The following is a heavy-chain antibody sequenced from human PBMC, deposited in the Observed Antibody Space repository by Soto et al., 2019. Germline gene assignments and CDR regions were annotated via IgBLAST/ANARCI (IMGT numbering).Heavy chain of an antibody. CDR3: AKVGELAVGGFDY. D-gene: IGHD2-15*01. Sequence: EVQLLESGGGLVQPGGSLRLSRAASGFTFSSYAMSWVRQAPGKGLEWVSRISDTGGSTYYADSVKGRFTISRDSSKNTLYLQMNSLRADDTAIYYCAKVGELAVGGFDYWGQGTLVTVSS. J-gene: IGHJ4*02. V-gene: IGHV3-23*01. CDR2: ISDTGGST. CDR1: GFTFSSYA.